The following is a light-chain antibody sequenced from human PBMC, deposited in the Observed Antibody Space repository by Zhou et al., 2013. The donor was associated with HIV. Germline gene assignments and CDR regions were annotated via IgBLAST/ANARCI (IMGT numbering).Light chain of an antibody. V-gene: IGKV3-11*01. CDR3: QQYHSWPWT. CDR2: DAS. CDR1: ESVSTY. J-gene: IGKJ1*01. Sequence: EVVLTQSPATLSLSLGERATLSCRASESVSTYLAWYQQRPGQPPRLLVYDASIRADGIPARFSGSGSGTDFTLTISSLQPDDFATYYCQQYHSWPWTFGQGTKVEIK.